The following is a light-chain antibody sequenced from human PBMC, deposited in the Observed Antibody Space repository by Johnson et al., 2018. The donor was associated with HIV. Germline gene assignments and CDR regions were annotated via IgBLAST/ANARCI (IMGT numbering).Light chain of an antibody. V-gene: IGLV1-51*01. CDR2: DNF. CDR3: GTWDSSLRSGF. Sequence: QSLLTQPPSVSAAPGQKVTIPCSVSTSNIGNNYVSWYQQLPGTAPKLLIYDNFTRPPGYPDRFSGSKSGTSATLAITGPQPGDEADYYCGTWDSSLRSGFFGTGTKVTVL. CDR1: TSNIGNNY. J-gene: IGLJ1*01.